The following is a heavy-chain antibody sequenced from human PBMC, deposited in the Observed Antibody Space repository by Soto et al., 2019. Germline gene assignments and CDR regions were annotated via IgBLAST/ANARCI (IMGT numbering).Heavy chain of an antibody. CDR3: AREVPRVSYYYDSSGSYYFDY. J-gene: IGHJ4*02. V-gene: IGHV3-33*01. D-gene: IGHD3-22*01. Sequence: GGSLRLSCAASGFTFNSYGMHWVRQAPGKGLEWVAVIWYDGSNKYYADSVKGRFTISRDNSKNTLYLQMNSLRAEDTAVYYCAREVPRVSYYYDSSGSYYFDYWGQGTLVTVSS. CDR2: IWYDGSNK. CDR1: GFTFNSYG.